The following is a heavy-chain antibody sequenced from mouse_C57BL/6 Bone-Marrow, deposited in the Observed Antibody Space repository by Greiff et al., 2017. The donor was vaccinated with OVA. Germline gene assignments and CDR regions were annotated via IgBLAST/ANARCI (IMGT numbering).Heavy chain of an antibody. V-gene: IGHV1-72*01. CDR3: ARSWFAY. CDR2: VDPNSGGT. Sequence: VQLQQPGAELVKPGASVKLSCKASGYTFTSYWMQWGDERGGWGLEWIGGVDPNSGGTKYNEKFKSKATLTVDKPSSTAYMQLSSLTSEDSAVYYCARSWFAYWGQGTLVTVSA. J-gene: IGHJ3*01. CDR1: GYTFTSYW.